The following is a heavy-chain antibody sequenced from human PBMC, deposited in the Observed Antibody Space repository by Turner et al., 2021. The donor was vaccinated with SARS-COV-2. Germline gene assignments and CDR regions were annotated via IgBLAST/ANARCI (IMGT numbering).Heavy chain of an antibody. V-gene: IGHV1-2*02. CDR2: INPNSGGT. Sequence: QVQLVQSGAEVKKPGASVKVSCKVSGYTLIELSMHWVRQAPGKGLEWMGWINPNSGGTNYAQKFQGRVTMTRDTSISTAYMELSRLRSDDTAVYYCARIPHLMVGIRFDPWGQGTLVTVSS. J-gene: IGHJ5*02. CDR1: GYTLIELS. CDR3: ARIPHLMVGIRFDP. D-gene: IGHD2-8*01.